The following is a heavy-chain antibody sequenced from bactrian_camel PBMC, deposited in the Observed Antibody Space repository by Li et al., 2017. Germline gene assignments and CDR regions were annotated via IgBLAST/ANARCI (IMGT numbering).Heavy chain of an antibody. CDR2: IASDGTT. CDR1: RFFPC. J-gene: IGHJ4*01. Sequence: QVQLVESGGGSVRAGGSLTLYCAASRFFPCMGWFRQSPGKEREGVAFIASDGTTKYTDSVKGRFTISKDNAKNTLYLQMYGLKAEDAGMYRCAISSIRVCTFVKGFYPYWGQGTQVTVS. CDR3: AISSIRVCTFVKGFYPY. V-gene: IGHV3S53*01. D-gene: IGHD1*01.